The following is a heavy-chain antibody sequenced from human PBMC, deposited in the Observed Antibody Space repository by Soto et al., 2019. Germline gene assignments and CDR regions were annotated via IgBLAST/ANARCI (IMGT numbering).Heavy chain of an antibody. Sequence: QVQLVQSGAEVKKPGASVKVSCKASGYTFTSYYMHWVRQAPGQGLEWMGIINPSGGSTSYAQKFQGRVTMTRDTSTSTVYMELSSLRSEDTAVYYCARESVSSWRYYYGMDVWGQGTTVTVSS. CDR1: GYTFTSYY. CDR2: INPSGGST. D-gene: IGHD6-13*01. V-gene: IGHV1-46*01. CDR3: ARESVSSWRYYYGMDV. J-gene: IGHJ6*02.